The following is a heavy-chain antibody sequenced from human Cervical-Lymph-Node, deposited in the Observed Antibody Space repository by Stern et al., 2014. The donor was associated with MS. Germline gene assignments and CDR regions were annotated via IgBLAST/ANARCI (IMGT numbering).Heavy chain of an antibody. D-gene: IGHD1-1*01. V-gene: IGHV4-34*04. CDR1: GASFSDNY. CDR2: INSRGAS. J-gene: IGHJ3*01. Sequence: HVQLQQWGAGLLRPSETLSLTCAVHGASFSDNYWSWIRQTPGKGLEWIGEINSRGASHNNLSLMIRPPLSVDPSRNQFSLKLSSLTAADTAMYYCARERKVERSARLLVSFDVWGQGTLVTVSS. CDR3: ARERKVERSARLLVSFDV.